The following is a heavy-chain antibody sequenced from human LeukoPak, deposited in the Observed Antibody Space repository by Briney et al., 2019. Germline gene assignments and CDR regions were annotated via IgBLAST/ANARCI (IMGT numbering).Heavy chain of an antibody. CDR1: GGSISSGGYF. CDR3: ARAEYSSGWYVD. J-gene: IGHJ1*01. D-gene: IGHD6-19*01. CDR2: ISYSGST. Sequence: PSQTLSLTCTVSGGSISSGGYFWSWIRQHPGKGLEWIGYISYSGSTYYNPSLQSRVTISVDTSKNQFSLRLTSVTAADTAVYYCARAEYSSGWYVDWGQGTLVTVSS. V-gene: IGHV4-31*03.